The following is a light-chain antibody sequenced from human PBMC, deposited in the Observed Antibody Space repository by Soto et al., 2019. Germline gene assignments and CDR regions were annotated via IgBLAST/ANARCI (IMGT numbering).Light chain of an antibody. CDR1: SSDVGGYNY. Sequence: QSALTQPPSASGSPGQSVTISCTGTSSDVGGYNYVSWYRQHPGKAPQLLIYGVTKRPSGVPDRFSASRSANTASLTVSGLQAEDEADYYCSSYAGSNSPYVFGTGTKLTVL. CDR2: GVT. J-gene: IGLJ1*01. V-gene: IGLV2-8*01. CDR3: SSYAGSNSPYV.